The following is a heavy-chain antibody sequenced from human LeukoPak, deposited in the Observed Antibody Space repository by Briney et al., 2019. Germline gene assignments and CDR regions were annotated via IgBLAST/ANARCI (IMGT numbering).Heavy chain of an antibody. CDR1: GGSISSSSYY. D-gene: IGHD3-22*01. J-gene: IGHJ4*02. CDR2: IYYSGST. CDR3: ARDRGSRNYDSSGYYFLAHYFDY. V-gene: IGHV4-39*02. Sequence: SETLSLTCTVSGGSISSSSYYWGWIRQPPGKELEWIGSIYYSGSTYYNPSLKSRVTISVDTSKSQFSLKLSSVTAADTAVYYCARDRGSRNYDSSGYYFLAHYFDYWGQGTLVTVSS.